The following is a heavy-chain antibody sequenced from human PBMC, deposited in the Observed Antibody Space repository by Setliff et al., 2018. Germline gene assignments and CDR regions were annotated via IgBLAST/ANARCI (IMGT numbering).Heavy chain of an antibody. CDR1: GGSMNSGSYY. D-gene: IGHD3-3*01. CDR3: ARVTGFSYMDV. Sequence: SETLSLTCTVSGGSMNSGSYYWSWIRQSAGKGLECIGRIYTDGSTKYNPSLNSRVTLLIDTAKNQISLRLSSVTAADTAVYFCARVTGFSYMDVWGKGTTVTVSS. CDR2: IYTDGST. V-gene: IGHV4-61*02. J-gene: IGHJ6*03.